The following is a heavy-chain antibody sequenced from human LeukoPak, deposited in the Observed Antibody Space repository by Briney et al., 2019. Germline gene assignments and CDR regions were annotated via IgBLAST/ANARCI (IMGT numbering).Heavy chain of an antibody. CDR2: VSSSSSYI. CDR3: ARLDSSGYLYYFDY. D-gene: IGHD3-22*01. V-gene: IGHV3-21*01. J-gene: IGHJ4*02. CDR1: GFTSSTYT. Sequence: PGGSLRLSCAASGFTSSTYTMNRVRQAPGKGLEWVSSVSSSSSYIYYADSVKGRFTISRDNAKNSLYLQMNSLRAEDTAVYYCARLDSSGYLYYFDYWGQGTLVTVSS.